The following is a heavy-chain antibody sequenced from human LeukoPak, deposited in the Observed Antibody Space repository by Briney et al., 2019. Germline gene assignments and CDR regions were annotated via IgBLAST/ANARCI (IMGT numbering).Heavy chain of an antibody. CDR3: ARVQNYYDSSGFDY. D-gene: IGHD3-22*01. CDR1: GYTFTGYY. J-gene: IGHJ4*02. Sequence: ASVKVSCKASGYTFTGYYMHWVRQAPGQGLEWMGWINPNSGGTNYAQKFQGWVTMTRDTSISTAYMELSRLRSDDTAVYYCARVQNYYDSSGFDYWGQGTLVTVSS. V-gene: IGHV1-2*04. CDR2: INPNSGGT.